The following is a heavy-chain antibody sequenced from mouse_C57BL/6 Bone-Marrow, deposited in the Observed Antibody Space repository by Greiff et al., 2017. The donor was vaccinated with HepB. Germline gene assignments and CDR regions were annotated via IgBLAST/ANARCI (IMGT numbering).Heavy chain of an antibody. D-gene: IGHD1-1*01. J-gene: IGHJ4*01. CDR2: IWRGGST. CDR1: GFSLTSYG. CDR3: AKGLLLLYYAMDY. V-gene: IGHV2-5*01. Sequence: VKLMESGPGLVQPSQSLSITCTVSGFSLTSYGVHWVRQSPGKGLEWLGVIWRGGSTDYNAAFMSRLSITKDNSKSQVFFKMNSLQADDTAIYYCAKGLLLLYYAMDYWGQGTSVTVSS.